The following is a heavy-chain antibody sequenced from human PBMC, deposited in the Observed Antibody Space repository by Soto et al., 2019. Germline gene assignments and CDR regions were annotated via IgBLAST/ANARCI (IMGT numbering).Heavy chain of an antibody. V-gene: IGHV3-9*01. CDR2: ISWNSGSI. CDR3: AKDVGAVAGLAFDY. Sequence: EVQLVEAGGGLVQPGRSLRLSCAASGFTFDDYAMHWVRQAPGKGLEWVSGISWNSGSIGYADSVKGRFTISRDNAKKPLYLQMNSLRAEDRALYYCAKDVGAVAGLAFDYWGEGPLVTVSS. D-gene: IGHD6-19*01. CDR1: GFTFDDYA. J-gene: IGHJ4*02.